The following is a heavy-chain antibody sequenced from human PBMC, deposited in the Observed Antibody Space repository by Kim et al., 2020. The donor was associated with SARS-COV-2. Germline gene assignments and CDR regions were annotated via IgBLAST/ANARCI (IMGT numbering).Heavy chain of an antibody. CDR3: ARAMDTAMAYYFDY. J-gene: IGHJ4*02. Sequence: GGSLRLSCAASGFTFSSYCLSWVRQAPGKGLEWVANIKQDGSEKYYVDSVKGRFTISRDNAKNSLYLQMNSLRAEDTAVYYCARAMDTAMAYYFDYWGQGALVTVSS. CDR2: IKQDGSEK. D-gene: IGHD5-18*01. V-gene: IGHV3-7*01. CDR1: GFTFSSYC.